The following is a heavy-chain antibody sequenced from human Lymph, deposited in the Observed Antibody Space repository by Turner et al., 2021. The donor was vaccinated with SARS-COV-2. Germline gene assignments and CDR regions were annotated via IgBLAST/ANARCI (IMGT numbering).Heavy chain of an antibody. CDR2: IIPMLGIA. V-gene: IGHV1-69*10. J-gene: IGHJ6*02. Sequence: QVQLVQSGAEVKKPGSSVKVSCKASGGTFSSSAISWVRQAPGQGLEWMGVIIPMLGIANYAQKFQGRVTITADKSTSTAYMELRSLRSEDTAVYYCARIVAPGMGGGVYYYYYGMDVWGQGTTVTVSS. CDR3: ARIVAPGMGGGVYYYYYGMDV. D-gene: IGHD6-13*01. CDR1: GGTFSSSA.